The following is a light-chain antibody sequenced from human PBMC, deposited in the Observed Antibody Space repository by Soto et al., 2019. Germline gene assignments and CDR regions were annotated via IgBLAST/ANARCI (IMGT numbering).Light chain of an antibody. CDR3: SSFTSAYTFV. V-gene: IGLV2-14*01. Sequence: QSLLTQPASVSGSAGQSIAISCTGTSSDVGGYNYVSWYQQHPGKAPKLLLSEVSKRPSGVSDRFSGSKSGNTASLTISGPQTQDEADYYCSSFTSAYTFVFGSGTKVPVL. CDR1: SSDVGGYNY. CDR2: EVS. J-gene: IGLJ1*01.